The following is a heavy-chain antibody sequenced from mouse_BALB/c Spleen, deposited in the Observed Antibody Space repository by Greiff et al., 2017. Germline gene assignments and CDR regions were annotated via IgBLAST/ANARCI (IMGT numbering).Heavy chain of an antibody. CDR1: GYTFTSYW. D-gene: IGHD2-3*01. CDR3: ARWDYDGYYYAMDY. Sequence: QVQLQQSGAELVKPGASVKLSCKTSGYTFTSYWIQWVKQRPGQGLGWIGEIFPGPGTTYYNEKFKGKATLTIDTSSSTAYMQLSSLTSEDSAVYFCARWDYDGYYYAMDYWGQGTSVTVSS. V-gene: IGHV1S132*01. J-gene: IGHJ4*01. CDR2: IFPGPGTT.